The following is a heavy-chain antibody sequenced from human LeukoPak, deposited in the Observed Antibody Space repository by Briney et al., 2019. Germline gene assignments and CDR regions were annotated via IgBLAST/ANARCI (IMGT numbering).Heavy chain of an antibody. CDR1: GGSISSYY. CDR2: IYYSGST. CDR3: AKSGIAAAADY. J-gene: IGHJ4*02. V-gene: IGHV4-59*01. Sequence: PSETLSLTCTVSGGSISSYYWSWIRQPPGKGLEWIGYIYYSGSTNYNPSLKNRVTISIDTSKNQFSLKLSSVTAADTAVYYCAKSGIAAAADYWGQGTLVTVSS. D-gene: IGHD6-13*01.